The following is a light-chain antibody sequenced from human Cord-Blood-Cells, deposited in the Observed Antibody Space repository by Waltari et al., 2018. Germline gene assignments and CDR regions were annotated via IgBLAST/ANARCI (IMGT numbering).Light chain of an antibody. CDR1: SSDVGGYNY. J-gene: IGLJ2*01. CDR3: CSYAGSYTGV. CDR2: AVS. V-gene: IGLV2-11*01. Sequence: QSALTQPRSVSGSPGQSVTISCTGTSSDVGGYNYVSWYQQHPAKAPKLMIYAVSKRASGVPDRFSGSKSGNPASLTISGLQAEDEADYYCCSYAGSYTGVFGGGTKLTVL.